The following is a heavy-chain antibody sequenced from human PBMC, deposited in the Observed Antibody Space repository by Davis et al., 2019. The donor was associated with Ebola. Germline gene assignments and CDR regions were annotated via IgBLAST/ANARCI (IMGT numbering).Heavy chain of an antibody. CDR1: GYTFIGYY. J-gene: IGHJ6*02. Sequence: ASVKASCKAAGYTFIGYYMHWVRQAPVQGLEWMGWINPNSGGTTYAQKFQGRVTMTRDTSISTAYMELSRLRSDDTAVYYCARDHGAEGVDVWGQGTTVTVSS. V-gene: IGHV1-2*02. CDR3: ARDHGAEGVDV. D-gene: IGHD1-26*01. CDR2: INPNSGGT.